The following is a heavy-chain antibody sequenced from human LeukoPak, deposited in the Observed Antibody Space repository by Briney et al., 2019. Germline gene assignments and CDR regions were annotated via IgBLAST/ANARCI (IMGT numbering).Heavy chain of an antibody. J-gene: IGHJ4*02. Sequence: GWSLRLSCAKSGFTFSSVSMSWLRHAPGKGLEWGSSVSGTGFTTHYADSVKGRFTISRDTSKNILYLEMSSLRAEDTAVYYCAKDGYNWIPFDDWGQGTLVAVSS. CDR2: VSGTGFTT. V-gene: IGHV3-23*01. CDR1: GFTFSSVS. CDR3: AKDGYNWIPFDD. D-gene: IGHD1-20*01.